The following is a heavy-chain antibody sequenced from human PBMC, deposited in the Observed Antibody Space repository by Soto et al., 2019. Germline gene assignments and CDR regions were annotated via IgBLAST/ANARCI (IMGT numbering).Heavy chain of an antibody. CDR3: ARAKQFVRVATIIDY. Sequence: GGSLRLSCAASGFTFSSYSMNWVRQAPGKGLEWVASIPYSISPMFFGDSVKGRFTISRDNARNSLYLQMNSLRDEDTAVYYCARAKQFVRVATIIDYWGQGTLVTVSS. V-gene: IGHV3-48*02. J-gene: IGHJ4*02. CDR1: GFTFSSYS. CDR2: IPYSISPM. D-gene: IGHD5-12*01.